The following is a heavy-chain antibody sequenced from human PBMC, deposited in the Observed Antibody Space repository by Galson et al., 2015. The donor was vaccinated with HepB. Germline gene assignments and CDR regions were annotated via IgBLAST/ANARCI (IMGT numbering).Heavy chain of an antibody. V-gene: IGHV1-18*01. J-gene: IGHJ4*02. CDR2: ISAYNGNT. Sequence: QSGAEVKKPGASVKVSCKASGYTFTSYGISWVRQAPGQGLEWMGWISAYNGNTNYAQKLQGRVTMTTDTSTSTAYMELRSLRSDDTAVYYCARDPGYYDSSGYYGDFDYWGQGTLVTVSS. D-gene: IGHD3-22*01. CDR1: GYTFTSYG. CDR3: ARDPGYYDSSGYYGDFDY.